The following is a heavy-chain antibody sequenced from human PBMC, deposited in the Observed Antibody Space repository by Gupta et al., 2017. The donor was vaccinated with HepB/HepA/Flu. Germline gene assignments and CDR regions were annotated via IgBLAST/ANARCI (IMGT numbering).Heavy chain of an antibody. V-gene: IGHV4-34*01. D-gene: IGHD6-13*01. Sequence: QVQLQQWGAGLLKPSETLSLTCAVYGGSFSGYYWSWIRQPPGKGLEWIGEINHSGSTNYNPSLKSRVTISVDTSKNQFSLKLSSVTAADTAVYYCARPAYSSSWYDDYWGQGTLVTVSS. CDR1: GGSFSGYY. CDR3: ARPAYSSSWYDDY. CDR2: INHSGST. J-gene: IGHJ4*02.